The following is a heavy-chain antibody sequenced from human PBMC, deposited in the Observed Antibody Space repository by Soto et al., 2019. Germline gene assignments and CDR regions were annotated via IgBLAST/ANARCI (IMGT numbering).Heavy chain of an antibody. V-gene: IGHV3-23*01. Sequence: GGSLRLSCAASGLTFSSYAMSWVRQAQGKGLEWVSAISGSGGSTYYADSVKGRFTISRDNSKNTLYLQMNSLRAEDTAVYYCAKDDGLRFLEWLSFYYYGMDVWGQGTTVTVSS. J-gene: IGHJ6*02. CDR2: ISGSGGST. D-gene: IGHD3-3*01. CDR3: AKDDGLRFLEWLSFYYYGMDV. CDR1: GLTFSSYA.